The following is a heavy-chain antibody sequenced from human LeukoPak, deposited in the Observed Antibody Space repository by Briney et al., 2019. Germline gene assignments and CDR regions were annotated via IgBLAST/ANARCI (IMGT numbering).Heavy chain of an antibody. V-gene: IGHV4-34*01. CDR3: ARVKWLPQSPAVFDY. Sequence: SETLSLTCAVYGGSFSGYYWSWIRQPPGKGLEWIGEINHSGSTNYNPSLKSRVTTSVDTSKNQFSLKLSSVTATDTAVYYCARVKWLPQSPAVFDYWGQGTLVTVSS. J-gene: IGHJ4*02. CDR1: GGSFSGYY. D-gene: IGHD3-22*01. CDR2: INHSGST.